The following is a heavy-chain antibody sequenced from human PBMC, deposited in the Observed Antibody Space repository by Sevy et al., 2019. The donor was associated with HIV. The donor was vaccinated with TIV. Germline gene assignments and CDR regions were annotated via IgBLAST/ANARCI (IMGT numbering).Heavy chain of an antibody. D-gene: IGHD1-1*01. CDR1: GFTFSTYG. CDR2: VWSGGSQT. Sequence: GGSLRLSCAASGFTFSTYGMHWVRQAPGKGLEWVAVVWSGGSQTFYADSVKGRFTISRDNSKSTLYLQMNSLRAGDTAVYYCALERLSSDVAEYFQNWGQGTLVTVSS. J-gene: IGHJ1*01. V-gene: IGHV3-33*01. CDR3: ALERLSSDVAEYFQN.